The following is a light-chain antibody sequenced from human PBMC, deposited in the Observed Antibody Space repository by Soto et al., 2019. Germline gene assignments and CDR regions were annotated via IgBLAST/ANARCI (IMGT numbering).Light chain of an antibody. J-gene: IGKJ3*01. Sequence: EIVMTQSPATLSVSPGERATLSCRASQSVSSNLAWYQHKPGQAPRLLIYGASTRATGIAARFSGSGSGTEFTLTISSLQFEDYAVYYCQQYHNWPPITFGPGTKVDI. CDR3: QQYHNWPPIT. V-gene: IGKV3-15*01. CDR1: QSVSSN. CDR2: GAS.